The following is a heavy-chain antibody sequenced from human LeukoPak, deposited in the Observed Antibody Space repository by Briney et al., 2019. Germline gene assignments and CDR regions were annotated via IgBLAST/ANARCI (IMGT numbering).Heavy chain of an antibody. Sequence: ASVRVSCKASGYTLTYRYLHWVRPAPGQALEWMGWITPSNGNTNYAQKFQDRVTITRDRSMSTAYMELSSLRSEDTAMYYCAEEANDAFDIWGQGTMVTVSS. V-gene: IGHV1-45*02. J-gene: IGHJ3*02. CDR1: GYTLTYRY. CDR2: ITPSNGNT. CDR3: AEEANDAFDI.